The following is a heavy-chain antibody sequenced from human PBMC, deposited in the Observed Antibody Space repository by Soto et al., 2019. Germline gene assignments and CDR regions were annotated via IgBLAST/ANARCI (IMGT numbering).Heavy chain of an antibody. CDR3: AKPAGHFSGSSGYYLLPAHYFDY. CDR2: ISYDGSNK. Sequence: QHGGSLRISCAASRFTFSSYGMHWVRKAPGTGLAWVAVISYDGSNKYYADSVKGRFTISRDNSKNTLYLQMNSLRAEDTAVYYCAKPAGHFSGSSGYYLLPAHYFDYWGQGTLVTGSS. V-gene: IGHV3-30*18. D-gene: IGHD3-22*01. J-gene: IGHJ4*02. CDR1: RFTFSSYG.